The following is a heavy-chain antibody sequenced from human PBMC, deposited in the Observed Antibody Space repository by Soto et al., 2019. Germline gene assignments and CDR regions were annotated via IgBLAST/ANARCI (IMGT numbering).Heavy chain of an antibody. J-gene: IGHJ4*02. CDR1: GGSVSSGNYY. CDR2: FYYTGST. V-gene: IGHV4-61*01. D-gene: IGHD3-22*01. Sequence: QVQLQESGPGLVKPSETLSLTCTVSGGSVSSGNYYWSWIRQPPGKGLEWIGYFYYTGSTNYNPPLRSRVTLSVDASTNQFSLRLSSVTAADTAVYYCARSMHYSDGSNYSPFDYWGQGTLVTVSS. CDR3: ARSMHYSDGSNYSPFDY.